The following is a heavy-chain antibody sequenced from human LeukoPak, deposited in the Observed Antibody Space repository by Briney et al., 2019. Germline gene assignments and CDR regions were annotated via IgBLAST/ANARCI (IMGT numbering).Heavy chain of an antibody. D-gene: IGHD4-17*01. CDR3: AKVGAYGDYARHDY. CDR1: GYSLSSGYY. J-gene: IGHJ4*02. V-gene: IGHV4-38-2*01. CDR2: IYHSGDT. Sequence: SETLSLTCAVSGYSLSSGYYWGWIRQPPGKGLEWIGNIYHSGDTYYNPSLKSRVTISADTSKNQFSLKLSSVTAAGTALYYWAKVGAYGDYARHDYWGQGTLVTVSS.